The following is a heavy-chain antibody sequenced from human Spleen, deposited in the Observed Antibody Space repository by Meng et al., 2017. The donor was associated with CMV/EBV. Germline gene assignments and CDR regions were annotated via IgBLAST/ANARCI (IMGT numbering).Heavy chain of an antibody. Sequence: SETLSLTCTVSGGSISSSSYYWGWIRQPPGKGLEWIGSIYYSGSTYYNPSLKSRVTISVDTSKNQFSLKLSSVTAADTAVYYCARGVWSGTSYDYWGQGTLVTVSS. D-gene: IGHD3-3*01. V-gene: IGHV4-39*07. CDR2: IYYSGST. CDR1: GGSISSSSYY. CDR3: ARGVWSGTSYDY. J-gene: IGHJ4*02.